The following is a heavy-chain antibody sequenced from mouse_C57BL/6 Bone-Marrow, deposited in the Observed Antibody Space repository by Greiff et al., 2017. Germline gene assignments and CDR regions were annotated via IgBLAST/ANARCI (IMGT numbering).Heavy chain of an antibody. V-gene: IGHV5-6*01. CDR2: ISSGGSYT. CDR1: GFTFSSYG. D-gene: IGHD1-1*01. Sequence: EVTLVESGGDLVKPGGSLKLSCAASGFTFSSYGMSWVRQTPDKRLEWVATISSGGSYTYYPDSVKGRFTISRDNAKNTLYLQMSSLKSEDTAMYYCARLITTVVAKGFDYWGQGTTLTVSS. CDR3: ARLITTVVAKGFDY. J-gene: IGHJ2*01.